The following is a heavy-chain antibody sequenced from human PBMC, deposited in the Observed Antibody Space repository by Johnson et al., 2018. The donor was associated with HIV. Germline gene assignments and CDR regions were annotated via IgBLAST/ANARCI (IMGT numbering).Heavy chain of an antibody. Sequence: QMQLVESGGGVVQPGRSLRLSCVASGFTFSSYAMHWVRQAPGKGLEWVAVISYDGSNKDYADSVKGRFSISRDNSKNTLYLQMNSLRAEDTAVYYCAKPSTESAFDIWGQGTMVTVSS. J-gene: IGHJ3*02. CDR3: AKPSTESAFDI. CDR2: ISYDGSNK. V-gene: IGHV3-30*04. CDR1: GFTFSSYA. D-gene: IGHD1-1*01.